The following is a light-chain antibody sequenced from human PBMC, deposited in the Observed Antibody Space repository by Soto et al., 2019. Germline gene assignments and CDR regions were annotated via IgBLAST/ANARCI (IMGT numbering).Light chain of an antibody. J-gene: IGLJ1*01. Sequence: QSALTQPASVSGSPGQSLTISCTGTSSDVGGYNYVSWYQQHPGKAPKLMIYEVSNRPSGVSNRFSGSKSGNTASLTISGLQAEDEADYYCSSYTSSTAYVFGTGTRSPS. CDR3: SSYTSSTAYV. V-gene: IGLV2-14*01. CDR1: SSDVGGYNY. CDR2: EVS.